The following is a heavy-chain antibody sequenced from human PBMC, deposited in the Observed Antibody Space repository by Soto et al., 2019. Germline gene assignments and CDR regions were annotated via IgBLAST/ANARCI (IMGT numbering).Heavy chain of an antibody. D-gene: IGHD1-26*01. Sequence: GGSLRLSCAASGFTFSSYGMHWVRQAPGKGLEWVAVISYDGSNKYYADSVKGRFTISRDNSKNTLYLQMNSLRAEDTAVYYCAVGATPGGASWRRLDYWGQGTLVTVSS. CDR2: ISYDGSNK. CDR1: GFTFSSYG. J-gene: IGHJ4*02. V-gene: IGHV3-30*03. CDR3: AVGATPGGASWRRLDY.